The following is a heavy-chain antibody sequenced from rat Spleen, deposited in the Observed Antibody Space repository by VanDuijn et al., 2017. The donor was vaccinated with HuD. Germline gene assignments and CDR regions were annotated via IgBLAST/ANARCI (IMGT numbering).Heavy chain of an antibody. J-gene: IGHJ2*01. V-gene: IGHV5-29*01. CDR2: ISYDGSST. CDR3: TTGFGIPFDY. Sequence: EVQLVESGGGLVQPGRSLKLSCAASGFTFSDYGMAWVRQAPTKGLEWVATISYDGSSTYYRDSVKGRFTISRDNAKSTLYLQMDSLRSEDTATYYCTTGFGIPFDYWGQGVMVTVSS. CDR1: GFTFSDYG. D-gene: IGHD4-3*01.